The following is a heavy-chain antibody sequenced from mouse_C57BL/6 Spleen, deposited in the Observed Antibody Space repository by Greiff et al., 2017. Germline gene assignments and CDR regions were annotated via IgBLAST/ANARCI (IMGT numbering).Heavy chain of an antibody. Sequence: EVKLVESGGGLVKPGGSLQLSCAASGFTFSSYAMSWVRQTPEKRLEWVATISDGGSYTYYPDNVKGRFTISRDNAKNNLYLQMSHLKSEDTAMYYCARYYFDYWGQGTTRTVSS. CDR3: ARYYFDY. CDR2: ISDGGSYT. V-gene: IGHV5-4*03. CDR1: GFTFSSYA. J-gene: IGHJ2*01.